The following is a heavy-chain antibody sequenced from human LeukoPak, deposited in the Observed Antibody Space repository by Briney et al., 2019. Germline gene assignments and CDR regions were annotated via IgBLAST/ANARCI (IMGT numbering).Heavy chain of an antibody. CDR1: GGSISSYY. CDR2: IFYSGST. Sequence: SETLSLTCTVSGGSISSYYWSWIRQPPGKGLEWIGYIFYSGSTNYNPSLESRVTTSVDTSKNQFSLKLRSVTAADTAVYYCARPGVGSGRYGAFDIWGQGTLVIVSS. V-gene: IGHV4-59*08. J-gene: IGHJ3*02. CDR3: ARPGVGSGRYGAFDI. D-gene: IGHD5-18*01.